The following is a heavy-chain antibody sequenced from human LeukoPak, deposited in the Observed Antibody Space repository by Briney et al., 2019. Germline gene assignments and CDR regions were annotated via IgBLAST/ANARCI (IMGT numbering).Heavy chain of an antibody. J-gene: IGHJ4*02. D-gene: IGHD6-19*01. CDR1: GGSISSYY. CDR2: IYYSVST. CDR3: ARHLGGYSCGRYTGGFDY. Sequence: PSETLSLTCTVPGGSISSYYWSRIRQPPGKGLEWIGYIYYSVSTNYNPARKSLGTISVDTYKNQFSLKLSSVTAADTAGYYCARHLGGYSCGRYTGGFDYWGQGTLVTVSS. V-gene: IGHV4-59*08.